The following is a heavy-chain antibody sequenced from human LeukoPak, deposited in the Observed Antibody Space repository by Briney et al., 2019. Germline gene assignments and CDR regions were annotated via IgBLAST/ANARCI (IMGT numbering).Heavy chain of an antibody. CDR2: ISWDGGST. J-gene: IGHJ6*03. Sequence: GGSLRLSCAASGFTFDDYTVHWVRQAPGKGLEWVSLISWDGGSTYYADSVKGRFTISRDNSKNSLYLQMNSLRTEDTALYYCAKDRLKLAPGGYDYPDGYYYYYMDVWGKGTTVTVSS. D-gene: IGHD5-12*01. V-gene: IGHV3-43*01. CDR3: AKDRLKLAPGGYDYPDGYYYYYMDV. CDR1: GFTFDDYT.